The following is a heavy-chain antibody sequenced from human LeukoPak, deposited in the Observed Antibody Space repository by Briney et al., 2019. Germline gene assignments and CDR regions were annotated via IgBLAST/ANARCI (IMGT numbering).Heavy chain of an antibody. V-gene: IGHV1-69*13. Sequence: SVKVSCKASGYTFTGYYMHWVRQAPGQGLEWMGGIIPIFGTANYAQKFQGRVTITADESTSTAYMELSSLRSEDTAVYYCARDRGAQLLWFGESTNYYFDYWGQGTLVTVSS. CDR3: ARDRGAQLLWFGESTNYYFDY. J-gene: IGHJ4*02. CDR2: IIPIFGTA. CDR1: GYTFTGYY. D-gene: IGHD3-10*01.